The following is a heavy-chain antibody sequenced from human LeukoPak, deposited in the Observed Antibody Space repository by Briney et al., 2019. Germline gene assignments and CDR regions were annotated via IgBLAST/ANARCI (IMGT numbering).Heavy chain of an antibody. J-gene: IGHJ6*04. V-gene: IGHV3-48*04. CDR3: AELGITMIGGV. D-gene: IGHD3-10*02. CDR2: ISSSSSTI. CDR1: GFTFSSYS. Sequence: GGSLRLSCPPSGFTFSSYSMNWVRQAPGGGLEWVSYISSSSSTIYYADSVEGRFTTSRDNAKNSLYLQMNSLRAEDTAVYYCAELGITMIGGVWGKGTTVTISS.